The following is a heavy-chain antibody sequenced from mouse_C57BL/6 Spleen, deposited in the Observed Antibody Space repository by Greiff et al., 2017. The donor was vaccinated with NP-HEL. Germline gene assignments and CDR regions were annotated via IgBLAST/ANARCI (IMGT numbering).Heavy chain of an antibody. D-gene: IGHD1-1*01. J-gene: IGHJ3*01. V-gene: IGHV1-39*01. CDR2: INPNYGTT. Sequence: VQLQQSGPELVKPGASVKISCKASGYSFTDYNMNWVKQSNGKSLEWIGVINPNYGTTSYNQKFKGKATLTVDQSSSTAYMQLNSLTSEDSAVYYCARRGYGSSYGGGFAYWGQGTLVTVSA. CDR3: ARRGYGSSYGGGFAY. CDR1: GYSFTDYN.